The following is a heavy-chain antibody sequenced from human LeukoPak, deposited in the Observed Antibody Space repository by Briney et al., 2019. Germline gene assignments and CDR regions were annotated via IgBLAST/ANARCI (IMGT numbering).Heavy chain of an antibody. V-gene: IGHV3-48*01. CDR2: ITRNSGTI. Sequence: PGGSLRLSCAASGFTFSGYSLNWVRQAPGKGLEWVSYITRNSGTIYYADSVKGRFTISRDNAKKLLFLQMNSLRTEDTAVYYCATNGDYPFDSWGQGTLVTVSS. J-gene: IGHJ4*02. CDR3: ATNGDYPFDS. D-gene: IGHD4-17*01. CDR1: GFTFSGYS.